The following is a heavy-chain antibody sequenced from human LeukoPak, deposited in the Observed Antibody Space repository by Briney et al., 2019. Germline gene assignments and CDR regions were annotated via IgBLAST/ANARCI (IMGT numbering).Heavy chain of an antibody. Sequence: GGSLRLSCAASGFTFSSYEMNWVRQAPGKGLEGVSYISSSGSTIYYADSVKGRFTISRDNAKNSLYLQMNRLRAEDTAVYYCARDPGQQLVPNHFDYWGQGTLVTVSP. CDR2: ISSSGSTI. CDR3: ARDPGQQLVPNHFDY. D-gene: IGHD6-13*01. V-gene: IGHV3-48*03. CDR1: GFTFSSYE. J-gene: IGHJ4*02.